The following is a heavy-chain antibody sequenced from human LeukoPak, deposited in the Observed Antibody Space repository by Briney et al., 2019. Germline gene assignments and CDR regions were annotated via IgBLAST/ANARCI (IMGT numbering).Heavy chain of an antibody. J-gene: IGHJ4*02. V-gene: IGHV3-21*01. D-gene: IGHD5-24*01. CDR2: ISSSSSYI. CDR3: AREDGYNARAFDY. Sequence: PGTSLRLSCAASGFSFTTYGMHWVRQAPLKGLEWVSSISSSSSYIYYADSVKGRFTISRDNAKNSLYLQMNSLRAEDTAVYYCAREDGYNARAFDYWGQGTLVTVSS. CDR1: GFSFTTYG.